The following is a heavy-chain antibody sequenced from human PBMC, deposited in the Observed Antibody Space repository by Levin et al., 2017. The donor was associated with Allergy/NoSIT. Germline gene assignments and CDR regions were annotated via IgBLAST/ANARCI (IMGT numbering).Heavy chain of an antibody. D-gene: IGHD1-26*01. V-gene: IGHV4-31*03. Sequence: SQTLSLTCTVSGGSISGGGYHWTWIRQHPEKGLEWIGYIYYSGTTFYNPSLKSRLMISVDTSKNQFSLNVSSVTAADTAVYYCASQDGATFTFWGQGAAVTV. CDR1: GGSISGGGYH. CDR3: ASQDGATFTF. J-gene: IGHJ4*02. CDR2: IYYSGTT.